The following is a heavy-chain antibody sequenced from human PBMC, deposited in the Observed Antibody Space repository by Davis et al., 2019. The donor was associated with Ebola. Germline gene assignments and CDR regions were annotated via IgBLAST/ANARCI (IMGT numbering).Heavy chain of an antibody. Sequence: GESLKISCAASGFSFSTYNMNWVRQTPGKGLQWLSYISSSSNTIYYADSVKGRFTISRDNAKNSLYLQMNSLRDEDTAVYYCARASGTVTTKGRENYYYGMDVWGQGTTVTVSS. D-gene: IGHD4-17*01. CDR3: ARASGTVTTKGRENYYYGMDV. CDR1: GFSFSTYN. V-gene: IGHV3-48*02. J-gene: IGHJ6*02. CDR2: ISSSSNTI.